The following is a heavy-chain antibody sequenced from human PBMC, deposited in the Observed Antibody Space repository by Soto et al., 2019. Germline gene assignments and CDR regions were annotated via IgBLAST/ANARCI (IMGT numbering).Heavy chain of an antibody. V-gene: IGHV1-2*02. J-gene: IGHJ4*02. CDR2: INPNSGGT. CDR3: ARVFGAIAVAAF. D-gene: IGHD6-19*01. Sequence: ASVKVSCKASGYTFTGYYMHWLRQAPGQGLEWMGWINPNSGGTNYAQKFQGRVTMTRDTSISTAYMELSRLRSDDTAVYYCARVFGAIAVAAFWGQGTLVTVSS. CDR1: GYTFTGYY.